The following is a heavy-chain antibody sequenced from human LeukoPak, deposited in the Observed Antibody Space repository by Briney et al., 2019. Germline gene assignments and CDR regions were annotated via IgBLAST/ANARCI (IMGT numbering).Heavy chain of an antibody. CDR1: GFTFSSSS. V-gene: IGHV3-48*02. J-gene: IGHJ4*02. CDR3: AGLDIVAPSSSY. CDR2: ISSSSTTI. D-gene: IGHD5-12*01. Sequence: QTGGSLRLSCAASGFTFSSSSMNWVRQAPGKGLEWVSSISSSSTTIYYADSVKGRFTISRDNAKNSLYLHMNSLRDEDTAVYFCAGLDIVAPSSSYWGQGTLVTVSS.